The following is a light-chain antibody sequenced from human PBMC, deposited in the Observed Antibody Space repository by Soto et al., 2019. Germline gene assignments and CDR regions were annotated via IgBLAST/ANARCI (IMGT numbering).Light chain of an antibody. V-gene: IGKV3-20*01. CDR1: QSVSSSY. J-gene: IGKJ1*01. Sequence: EIVLTQSPGTLSLSPGKRPTLSWRASQSVSSSYLAWYQQKPGQAPRLLIYGASSRATGIPDRFSGSGSGTDFTLTISRLQPEDFAVYYCQQYGNSAWTFGQGTKVEIK. CDR3: QQYGNSAWT. CDR2: GAS.